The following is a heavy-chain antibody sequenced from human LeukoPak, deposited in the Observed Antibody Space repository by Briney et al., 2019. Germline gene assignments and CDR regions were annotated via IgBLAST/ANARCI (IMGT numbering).Heavy chain of an antibody. Sequence: GASVKVSCKVSGYTLTELFMHWVRQAPGKGLEWKGGFDPEDGETIYAQKFQGRVTMTEDTSTDTAYMELSSLRSEDTAVYYCATAGPYDSSGYWVDYWGQGTLVTVSS. CDR1: GYTLTELF. CDR2: FDPEDGET. D-gene: IGHD3-22*01. J-gene: IGHJ4*02. CDR3: ATAGPYDSSGYWVDY. V-gene: IGHV1-24*01.